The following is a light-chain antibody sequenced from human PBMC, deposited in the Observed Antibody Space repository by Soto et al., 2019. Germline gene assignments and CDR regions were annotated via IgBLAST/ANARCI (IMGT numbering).Light chain of an antibody. CDR2: GAS. Sequence: PGARVTLSCRTSQSVSSSYLVWYQQKPGQAPRLLIDGASNRATGIPARFSGSGSGTDFTLTISSLEPEDFAVYFCQQRSSWPLTFGGGTKVDIK. CDR3: QQRSSWPLT. CDR1: QSVSSSY. V-gene: IGKV3-11*01. J-gene: IGKJ4*02.